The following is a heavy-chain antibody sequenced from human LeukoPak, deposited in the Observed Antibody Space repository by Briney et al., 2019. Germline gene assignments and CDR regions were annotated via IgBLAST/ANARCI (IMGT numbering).Heavy chain of an antibody. CDR2: IYYSGST. J-gene: IGHJ5*02. CDR1: GGSISSGGYY. CDR3: ARGTDCTTTSCYGCDP. Sequence: SQTLSLTCTVSGGSISSGGYYWSWIRQPPGKGLEWIGFIYYSGSTYYNPSLKSRITISVDRSKNQFSLKLNSVTAADTAVYYRARGTDCTTTSCYGCDPWGQGTLVTVSS. V-gene: IGHV4-30-2*01. D-gene: IGHD2-2*01.